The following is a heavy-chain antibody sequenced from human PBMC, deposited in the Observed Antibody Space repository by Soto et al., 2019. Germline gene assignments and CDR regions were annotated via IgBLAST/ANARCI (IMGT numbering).Heavy chain of an antibody. CDR1: GFTFSSYA. V-gene: IGHV3-30-3*01. Sequence: GSLRLSCAASGFTFSSYAMHWVRQAPGKGLEWVALISYDGSNRYYADSVKGRFTISRDNSKNTLYLQMNSLRAEDTAVHYCARGDCSSTSCYKDPPYWGQGTLVTVSS. CDR3: ARGDCSSTSCYKDPPY. J-gene: IGHJ4*02. CDR2: ISYDGSNR. D-gene: IGHD2-2*02.